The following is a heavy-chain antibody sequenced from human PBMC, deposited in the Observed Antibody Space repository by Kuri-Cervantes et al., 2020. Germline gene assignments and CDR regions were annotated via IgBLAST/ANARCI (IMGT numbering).Heavy chain of an antibody. CDR1: GDSVSSNSAA. D-gene: IGHD6-13*01. CDR3: ARGPEAGYSSSWDFDY. Sequence: SETLSLTCAISGDSVSSNSAAWNWIRQSPSRGLEWLGRTYYRFKWYNDYSVSVKGRISINPDTSKNQVSLQLNSVTPEDTAVYYCARGPEAGYSSSWDFDYWGQGTLVTVSS. CDR2: TYYRFKWYN. J-gene: IGHJ4*02. V-gene: IGHV6-1*01.